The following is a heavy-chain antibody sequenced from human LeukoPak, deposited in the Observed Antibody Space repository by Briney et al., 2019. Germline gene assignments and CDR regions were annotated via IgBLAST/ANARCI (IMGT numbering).Heavy chain of an antibody. D-gene: IGHD4-23*01. V-gene: IGHV3-74*01. CDR2: ISDDGSIA. J-gene: IGHJ1*01. Sequence: PGGSLRLSCAASGFTFSNYWMHWVRQTPGKGLVWVSRISDDGSIANYADSVEGRFTISRDNARNTLYMQMNSLRAEDTAMYYCASYSVITKYFQHWGQGTLVTVSS. CDR1: GFTFSNYW. CDR3: ASYSVITKYFQH.